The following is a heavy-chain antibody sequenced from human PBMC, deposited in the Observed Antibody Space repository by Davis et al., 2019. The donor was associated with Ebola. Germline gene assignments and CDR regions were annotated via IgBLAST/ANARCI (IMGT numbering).Heavy chain of an antibody. CDR3: ARTGITGTKNYYYYMDV. D-gene: IGHD1-20*01. CDR1: GGSISSYY. V-gene: IGHV4-4*07. Sequence: PSETLSLTCTVSGGSISSYYWSWIRQPAGKGLEWIGRIYTSGSTNYNPSLKSRVTISVDKSKNQFSLKLSSVTAADTAVYYCARTGITGTKNYYYYMDVWGKGTTVTVSS. CDR2: IYTSGST. J-gene: IGHJ6*03.